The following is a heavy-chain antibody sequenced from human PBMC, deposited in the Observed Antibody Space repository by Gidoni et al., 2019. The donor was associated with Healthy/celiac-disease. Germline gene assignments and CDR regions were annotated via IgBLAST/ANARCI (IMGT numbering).Heavy chain of an antibody. CDR3: TREGISAPRYFDY. J-gene: IGHJ4*02. Sequence: QVQLVQTGAEVKKPGASVKVFCKASGYTFTSYYMHWVRQAPGQGLEWMGIINPNAGSTTYAQKFQGRVTMTRDTSTSTVYMELRSLRSEDTAIYYCTREGISAPRYFDYWGQGTLVTVSA. D-gene: IGHD1-20*01. CDR2: INPNAGST. CDR1: GYTFTSYY. V-gene: IGHV1-46*03.